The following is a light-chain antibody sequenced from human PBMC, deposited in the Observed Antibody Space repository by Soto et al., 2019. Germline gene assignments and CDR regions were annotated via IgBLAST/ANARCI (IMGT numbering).Light chain of an antibody. J-gene: IGKJ3*01. CDR3: QQLTNCPPFT. CDR1: QGISNY. V-gene: IGKV1-9*01. CDR2: GAV. Sequence: IQLTQSPSSLSASIGDRVTITCRASQGISNYLAWYQQKPGKAPKLLIYGAVTLQSGVPSRFSGSGSGTDFTLTISSLQPDDLATYYCQQLTNCPPFTFGSGTKVDLK.